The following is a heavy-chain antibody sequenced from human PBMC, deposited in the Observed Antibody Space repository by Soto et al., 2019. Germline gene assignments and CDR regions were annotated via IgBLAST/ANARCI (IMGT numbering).Heavy chain of an antibody. J-gene: IGHJ2*01. CDR3: TTATPRAQWLVLAPLSYWYFDL. Sequence: EVQLVESGGGLVKPGGSLRLSCAASGFTFNNAWMNWVRQAPGKGLEWVGRIKTKTAGGTTDYAAPVKGRFTISRDDSKNTLYLQMNSLKTEDTAVYYCTTATPRAQWLVLAPLSYWYFDLWGRGTLVTVSS. V-gene: IGHV3-15*07. D-gene: IGHD6-19*01. CDR1: GFTFNNAW. CDR2: IKTKTAGGTT.